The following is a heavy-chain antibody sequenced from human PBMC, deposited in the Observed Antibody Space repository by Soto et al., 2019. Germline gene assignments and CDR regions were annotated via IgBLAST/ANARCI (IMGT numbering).Heavy chain of an antibody. Sequence: QVQLVESGGGVVQPGRSLRLSCAASGFSFSSYGMHWVRQAPGKGLAWVATIWYDGNTKYYADSVKGRFTISRDNSKDTLYLQMSSLRDEDTAVYYCGGGAYFSDYWGQGTLVTVSS. CDR3: GGGAYFSDY. V-gene: IGHV3-33*01. CDR1: GFSFSSYG. D-gene: IGHD3-16*01. J-gene: IGHJ4*02. CDR2: IWYDGNTK.